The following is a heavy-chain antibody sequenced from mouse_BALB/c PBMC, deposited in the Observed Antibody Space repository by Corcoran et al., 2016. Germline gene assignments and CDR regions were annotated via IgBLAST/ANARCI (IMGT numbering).Heavy chain of an antibody. D-gene: IGHD2-4*01. V-gene: IGHV14-3*02. J-gene: IGHJ3*01. CDR1: GFNIKDTY. Sequence: EVQLQQSGAELVKPGASVKLSCTASGFNIKDTYMHWVKQRPEQGLEWIGRIDPANGNTKYDPKFQGKATITADTSSNTAYLQLSSLTSEDTAVYYCARGGDDYDGFAYWGQGTLVTVSA. CDR3: ARGGDDYDGFAY. CDR2: IDPANGNT.